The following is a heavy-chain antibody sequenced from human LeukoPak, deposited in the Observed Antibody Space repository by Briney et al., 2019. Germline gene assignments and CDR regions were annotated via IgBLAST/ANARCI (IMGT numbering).Heavy chain of an antibody. D-gene: IGHD3-10*01. J-gene: IGHJ4*02. V-gene: IGHV4-39*01. CDR3: ARRDSGSYQRHFDY. Sequence: SETLSLTCTVSGGSISSSSYYWGWIRQPPGKGLEWIGSIYYSGSTYYNPSLKSRVTISVDTSKNQFSLKLSSVTAADTAVYYCARRDSGSYQRHFDYWGQGTLVTVSS. CDR2: IYYSGST. CDR1: GGSISSSSYY.